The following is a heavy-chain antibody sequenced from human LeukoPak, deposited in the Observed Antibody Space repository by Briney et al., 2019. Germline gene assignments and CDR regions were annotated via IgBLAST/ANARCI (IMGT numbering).Heavy chain of an antibody. V-gene: IGHV4-59*01. D-gene: IGHD7-27*01. J-gene: IGHJ4*02. Sequence: SETLSLTCTVSGGSISSYYWSWIRQPPGKGLEWIGYIYYSGSTYYNPSLKSRVTISLGTSKNQFSLKLNSVTAADTAVYYCARSLGHHDYWGQGTLVTVSS. CDR2: IYYSGST. CDR1: GGSISSYY. CDR3: ARSLGHHDY.